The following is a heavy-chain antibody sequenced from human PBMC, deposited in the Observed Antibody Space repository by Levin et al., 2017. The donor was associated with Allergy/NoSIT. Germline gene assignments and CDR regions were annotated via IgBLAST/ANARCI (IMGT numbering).Heavy chain of an antibody. Sequence: PGGSLRLSCTDSGFTFSNYNMNWVRQAPGKGLEWVSYISSTSTTIYYADSVKGRFTISRDNAKNSLFLQMNSLRAEDTAVYYCARHVDIVAGLYYYYYMDVWGKGTTVTVSS. V-gene: IGHV3-48*01. CDR3: ARHVDIVAGLYYYYYMDV. CDR1: GFTFSNYN. D-gene: IGHD5-12*01. J-gene: IGHJ6*03. CDR2: ISSTSTTI.